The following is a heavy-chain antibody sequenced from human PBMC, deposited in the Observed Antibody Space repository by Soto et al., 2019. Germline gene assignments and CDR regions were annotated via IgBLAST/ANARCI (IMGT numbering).Heavy chain of an antibody. D-gene: IGHD3-3*01. V-gene: IGHV1-18*01. Sequence: QVQLVQSGAEVKRPGASVKVSCKASGYTFRNYRITWVRQAPGQGLEWMAWISPYNGNTNYAQDLQGRVTMTTDTSTSTAYMELRSLTSEDTAMYYCARDLVSGSDFWRAYNGGYFDYWGQGTLVTVSS. CDR3: ARDLVSGSDFWRAYNGGYFDY. J-gene: IGHJ4*02. CDR2: ISPYNGNT. CDR1: GYTFRNYR.